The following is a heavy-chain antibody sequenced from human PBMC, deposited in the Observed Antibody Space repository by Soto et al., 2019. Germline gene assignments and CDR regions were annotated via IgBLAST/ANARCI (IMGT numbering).Heavy chain of an antibody. Sequence: GGSLRLSCAASGFTFSSYSMNWVRQAPGKGLEWVSSISSSTSYIYYADSVKGRFTISRDNAKNSLYLQMNSLRAEDTAVYYCARQIAAAGFGMDVWGQGTTVTVSS. CDR2: ISSSTSYI. CDR1: GFTFSSYS. D-gene: IGHD6-13*01. J-gene: IGHJ6*02. CDR3: ARQIAAAGFGMDV. V-gene: IGHV3-21*01.